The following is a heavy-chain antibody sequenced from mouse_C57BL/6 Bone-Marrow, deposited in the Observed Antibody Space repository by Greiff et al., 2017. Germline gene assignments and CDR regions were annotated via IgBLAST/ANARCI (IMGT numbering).Heavy chain of an antibody. J-gene: IGHJ2*01. CDR2: IWTGGGT. V-gene: IGHV2-9-1*01. CDR1: GFSLTSYA. Sequence: QVQLQQSGPGLVAPSQSLSITCTVSGFSLTSYAISWVRQPPGKGLEWLGVIWTGGGTNYNSAPKSRLSISKDNSKSQVFLKMNSLQTDDTSRYYCARTRTAQAPYFDYWGQGTTLTVSS. CDR3: ARTRTAQAPYFDY. D-gene: IGHD3-2*02.